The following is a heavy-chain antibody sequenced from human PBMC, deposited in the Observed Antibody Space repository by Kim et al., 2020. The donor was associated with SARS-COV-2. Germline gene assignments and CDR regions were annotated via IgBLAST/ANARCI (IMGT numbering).Heavy chain of an antibody. CDR3: AREDSSSWYGTGSVDY. CDR1: GGSISSGSYY. D-gene: IGHD6-13*01. V-gene: IGHV4-61*02. Sequence: SETLSLTCTVSGGSISSGSYYWSWIRQPAGKGLEWIGRIYTSGSTNYNPSLKSRVTISVDTSKNQFSLKLSSVTAADTAVYYCAREDSSSWYGTGSVDYWGQGTLVTVS. CDR2: IYTSGST. J-gene: IGHJ4*02.